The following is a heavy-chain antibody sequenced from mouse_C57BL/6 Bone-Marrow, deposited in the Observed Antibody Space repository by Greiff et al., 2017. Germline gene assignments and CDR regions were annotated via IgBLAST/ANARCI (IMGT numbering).Heavy chain of an antibody. J-gene: IGHJ1*03. V-gene: IGHV1-9*01. Sequence: QVQLQQSGAELMKPGASVKLSCKATGYTFTGYWIEWVKQRPGHGLEWIGEILPGSGSTNYNEKFKGKATFTADTSSNTAYMQLSSLTTEDSAIYYCAMSGPSYYGSTYWYFDVWGTGTTVTVSS. CDR1: GYTFTGYW. CDR3: AMSGPSYYGSTYWYFDV. CDR2: ILPGSGST. D-gene: IGHD1-1*01.